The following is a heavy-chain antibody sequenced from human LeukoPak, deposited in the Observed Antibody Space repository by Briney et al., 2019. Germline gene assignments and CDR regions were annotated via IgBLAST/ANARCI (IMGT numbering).Heavy chain of an antibody. CDR2: ISSSGDTI. Sequence: GGSLRLSCAASGFTFSDYFMTWIRQAPGKGLEWVAYISSSGDTIYYAGSVKGRFTISRDNAKNSLYLQMNSLRVEDTAVYYCARDAYGSGFGDYFDYWGQGTLVTVSS. CDR3: ARDAYGSGFGDYFDY. D-gene: IGHD3-10*01. V-gene: IGHV3-11*01. CDR1: GFTFSDYF. J-gene: IGHJ4*02.